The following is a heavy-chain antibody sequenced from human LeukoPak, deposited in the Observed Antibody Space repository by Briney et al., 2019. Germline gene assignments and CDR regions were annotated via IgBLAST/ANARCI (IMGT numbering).Heavy chain of an antibody. D-gene: IGHD4-11*01. CDR2: ISGYNSYT. CDR3: ARFDYSNYEAYFDY. Sequence: ASVKVSCKASGYTFITYAINWVRQAPGQGLEWMGWISGYNSYTKYAQKVQGRVTMTTDTSTSTAFMELRSLRSDDTAVYYCARFDYSNYEAYFDYWGQGTLVTVSS. J-gene: IGHJ4*02. V-gene: IGHV1-18*01. CDR1: GYTFITYA.